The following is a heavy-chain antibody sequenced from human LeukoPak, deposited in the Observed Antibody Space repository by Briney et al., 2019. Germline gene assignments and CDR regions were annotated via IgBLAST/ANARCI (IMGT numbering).Heavy chain of an antibody. J-gene: IGHJ4*02. D-gene: IGHD4-17*01. V-gene: IGHV4-59*08. CDR2: TYHSGST. CDR1: GGSISGYY. CDR3: AGYATTVTTNDY. Sequence: SETLSLTCTVSGGSISGYYWSWIRQPPGQGLDWIGFTYHSGSTNYNPSLKSRVTISVDTSKNQFPLKLSSVSAADTAVYYCAGYATTVTTNDYWGQGTLVTVSS.